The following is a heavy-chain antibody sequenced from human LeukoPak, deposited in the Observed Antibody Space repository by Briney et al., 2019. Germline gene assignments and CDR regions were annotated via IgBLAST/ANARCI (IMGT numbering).Heavy chain of an antibody. CDR1: GGSISSGGYY. J-gene: IGHJ4*02. CDR3: ARGLWRENFDY. D-gene: IGHD1-1*01. Sequence: SQTLSLTCTVSGGSISSGGYYWSWIRQPPGKGLEWIGYIYHSGSTYYNPSLKSRVTISVDRSKNQFSLKLSSVTAADTAVYYWARGLWRENFDYWGQGTLVTVSS. V-gene: IGHV4-30-2*01. CDR2: IYHSGST.